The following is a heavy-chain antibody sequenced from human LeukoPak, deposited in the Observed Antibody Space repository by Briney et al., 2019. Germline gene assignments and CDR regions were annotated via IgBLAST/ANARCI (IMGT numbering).Heavy chain of an antibody. CDR2: IYYSGRT. Sequence: PSQTLSLTCTVSGGSISRGDYYWSWIRQPPGKGLEWIGYIYYSGRTYYNPSLKSRVTISVDTSKNQFSLKLSSVTAADTAVSYCARTRVSYFDLWGRGTLVTVSS. J-gene: IGHJ2*01. D-gene: IGHD6-6*01. CDR1: GGSISRGDYY. CDR3: ARTRVSYFDL. V-gene: IGHV4-30-4*08.